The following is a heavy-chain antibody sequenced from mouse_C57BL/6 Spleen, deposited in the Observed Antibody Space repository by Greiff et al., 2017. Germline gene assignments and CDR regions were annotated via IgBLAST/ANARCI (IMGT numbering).Heavy chain of an antibody. Sequence: VQLQQSGTELVKPGASVKLSCKASGYTFTSYWMHWVKQRPGQGLEWIGNINPNYGTTSYNQKFKGKATLTVDQSSSTAYMQLNSLTSEDSAVYYCAQPHYYGRYWYFDVWGTGTTVTVSS. CDR3: AQPHYYGRYWYFDV. CDR2: INPNYGTT. J-gene: IGHJ1*03. D-gene: IGHD1-1*01. V-gene: IGHV1-53*01. CDR1: GYTFTSYW.